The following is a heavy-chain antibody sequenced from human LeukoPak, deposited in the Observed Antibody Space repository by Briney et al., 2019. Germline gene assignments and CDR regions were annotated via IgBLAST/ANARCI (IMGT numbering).Heavy chain of an antibody. CDR3: ASLNHDYGDRPFDY. Sequence: GESLKISWKGSGYRFTSYWIGWVRQMPGKGLEWMGIIYPGDSDTRYSPSFQGQVTISADKSISTAYLQWSSLKASDTAMYYCASLNHDYGDRPFDYWGQGTLVTVSS. V-gene: IGHV5-51*01. D-gene: IGHD4-17*01. CDR1: GYRFTSYW. J-gene: IGHJ4*02. CDR2: IYPGDSDT.